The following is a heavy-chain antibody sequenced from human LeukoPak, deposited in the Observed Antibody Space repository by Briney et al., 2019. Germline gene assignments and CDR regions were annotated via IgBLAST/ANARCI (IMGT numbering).Heavy chain of an antibody. CDR1: GGSISSYY. J-gene: IGHJ4*02. CDR3: ARRHVEYSSSSDPYYFDY. V-gene: IGHV4-59*01. D-gene: IGHD6-6*01. Sequence: PSETLSLTCTVSGGSISSYYWSWIRQPPGKGLEWIGYLDYSGSTNYNPSLKSRVTISVDTSKNQFSLKVSSVTAADTAVYYCARRHVEYSSSSDPYYFDYWGQGTLVTVSS. CDR2: LDYSGST.